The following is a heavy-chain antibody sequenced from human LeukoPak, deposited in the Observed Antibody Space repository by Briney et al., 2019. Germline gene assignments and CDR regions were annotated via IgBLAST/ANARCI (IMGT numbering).Heavy chain of an antibody. CDR1: GFTFNTYA. V-gene: IGHV3-30*04. J-gene: IGHJ5*02. CDR2: ISYDGSNK. CDR3: ARRGADCSSTSCLRPFDP. Sequence: GGSLRLSCAASGFTFNTYAMHWVRQAPGKGLGWVAVISYDGSNKYYADSVRGRFTISRDNSENTLFLQMNSLGVEDTAVYYCARRGADCSSTSCLRPFDPWGQGTLVTVSS. D-gene: IGHD2-2*01.